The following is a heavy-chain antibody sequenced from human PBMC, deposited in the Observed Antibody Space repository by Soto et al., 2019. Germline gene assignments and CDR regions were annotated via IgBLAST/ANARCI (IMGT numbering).Heavy chain of an antibody. Sequence: LRLSVAALGFTSSRFESHGFGRAPGKGRGGISYFSIRGSTAYYASSSEGRFTIFIDNANNSVYMQMDSLRAEDTSLYYCTRAAWFPYLSFYWGQGALVTVSS. V-gene: IGHV3-48*03. CDR1: GFTSSRFE. J-gene: IGHJ4*02. CDR2: FSIRGSTA. D-gene: IGHD3-10*01. CDR3: TRAAWFPYLSFY.